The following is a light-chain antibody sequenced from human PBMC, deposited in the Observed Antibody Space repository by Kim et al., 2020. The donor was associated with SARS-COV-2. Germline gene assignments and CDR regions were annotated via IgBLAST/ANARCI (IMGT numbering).Light chain of an antibody. V-gene: IGLV2-14*03. CDR1: SRYVGAYNC. CDR2: SVS. Sequence: SITTSSPGTSRYVGAYNCLPQYPQQAGKDPKHLIYSVSNRPSCVSTRFSGSTSGDTASLTTSALQAEDEADYYCSSYSSSNTRVFGGGTQLTVL. J-gene: IGLJ2*01. CDR3: SSYSSSNTRV.